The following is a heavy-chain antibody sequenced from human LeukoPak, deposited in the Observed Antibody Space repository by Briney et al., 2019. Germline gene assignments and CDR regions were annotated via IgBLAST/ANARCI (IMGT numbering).Heavy chain of an antibody. J-gene: IGHJ4*02. D-gene: IGHD3-22*01. Sequence: PGESLKISCKGSGYSFTSYWISWVRQMPGKGLEWMGTIDPSDSYTNYSPSFQGHVTISADKSISTAYLQWSSLEASDTAMYYCARLGSSAYYADFWGQGTLVTVSS. CDR3: ARLGSSAYYADF. CDR1: GYSFTSYW. CDR2: IDPSDSYT. V-gene: IGHV5-10-1*01.